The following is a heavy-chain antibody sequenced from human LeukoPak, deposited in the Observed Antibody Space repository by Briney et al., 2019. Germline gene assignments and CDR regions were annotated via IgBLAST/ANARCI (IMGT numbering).Heavy chain of an antibody. CDR1: GGSFSGYY. Sequence: SETLSLTCAVYGGSFSGYYWSWIRQPPGKGLEWIGEINHSGSTNYNPSLKSRVTISVDTSKNQFSLKLSSVTAADTAVYYCAREDSSSWYVGLDYWGQGTLVTVSS. CDR3: AREDSSSWYVGLDY. V-gene: IGHV4-34*01. D-gene: IGHD6-13*01. J-gene: IGHJ4*02. CDR2: INHSGST.